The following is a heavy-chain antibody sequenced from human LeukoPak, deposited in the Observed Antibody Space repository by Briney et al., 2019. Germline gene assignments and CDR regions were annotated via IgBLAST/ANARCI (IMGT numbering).Heavy chain of an antibody. J-gene: IGHJ4*02. CDR2: INPDSGGS. V-gene: IGHV1-2*02. D-gene: IGHD5-24*01. Sequence: ASVKVSCKASGYTFTGYYMHWVRQAPGQGLEWMGWINPDSGGSKYAQNFQGRLTMTRDTSINTVYMEVNSLKSDDTAVYYCARQKQLDYYFDYWGQGTLVTVSS. CDR3: ARQKQLDYYFDY. CDR1: GYTFTGYY.